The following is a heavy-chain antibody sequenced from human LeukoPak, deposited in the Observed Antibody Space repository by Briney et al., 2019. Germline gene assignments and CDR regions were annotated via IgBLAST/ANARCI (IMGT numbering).Heavy chain of an antibody. D-gene: IGHD1-14*01. J-gene: IGHJ3*02. CDR2: ISGSGGST. CDR3: ARDRSPWETRNPDSFDI. Sequence: GGSLRLSCAASGFTFSSYGMSWVRQAPGKGLEWVSAISGSGGSTYYADSVKGRFTISRDNSKNTLYLQMNSLRAEDTAVYYCARDRSPWETRNPDSFDIWGQGTMVTVSS. CDR1: GFTFSSYG. V-gene: IGHV3-23*01.